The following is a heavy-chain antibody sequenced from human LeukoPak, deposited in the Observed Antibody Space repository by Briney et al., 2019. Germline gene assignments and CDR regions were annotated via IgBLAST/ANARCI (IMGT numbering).Heavy chain of an antibody. CDR3: ARGPVLRYFDWLTTRYYFDY. Sequence: ASVKVSCKASGYTFTDYYMHWVRQAPGQGLEWMGWISAYNGNTNYAQKLQGRVTMTTDTSTSTAYMELRSLRSDDTAVYYCARGPVLRYFDWLTTRYYFDYWGQGTLVTVSS. J-gene: IGHJ4*02. D-gene: IGHD3-9*01. CDR2: ISAYNGNT. CDR1: GYTFTDYY. V-gene: IGHV1-18*04.